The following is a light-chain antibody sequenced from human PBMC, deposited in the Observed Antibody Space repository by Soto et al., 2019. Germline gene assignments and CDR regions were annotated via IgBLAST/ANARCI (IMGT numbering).Light chain of an antibody. J-gene: IGLJ3*02. CDR3: AAWGDSLNGPV. CDR2: SNN. CDR1: SSNIGSNT. V-gene: IGLV1-44*01. Sequence: QYAQTHSPSASSTPGHRVAISCSGSSSNIGSNTVNWYQHLPGTAPKLLIYSNNQRPSGVPDRFSGSKSGTSASLAISGLQSEDEDDYYCAAWGDSLNGPVFGGGTKVTV.